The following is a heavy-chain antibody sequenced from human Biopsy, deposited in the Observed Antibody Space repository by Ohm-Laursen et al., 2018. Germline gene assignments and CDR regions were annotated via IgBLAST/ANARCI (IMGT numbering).Heavy chain of an antibody. CDR3: ARVRGSGFFAFDI. V-gene: IGHV4-59*02. Sequence: SETLSLTCSVSGGSVRGYYWSWIRQTSGTGLAWIGHIFDDGATNYGTSPSLQGRVTLSIDTSENTFSLTLTSLTRADTGVYYCARVRGSGFFAFDIWGRGTTVSVSS. J-gene: IGHJ3*02. CDR2: IFDDGAT. D-gene: IGHD3-3*01. CDR1: GGSVRGYY.